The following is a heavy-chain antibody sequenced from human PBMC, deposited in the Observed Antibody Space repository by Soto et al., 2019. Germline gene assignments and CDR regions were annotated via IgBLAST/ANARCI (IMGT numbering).Heavy chain of an antibody. CDR3: ARHYSSGSRNWFDP. J-gene: IGHJ5*02. CDR1: GGSINSSSYF. CDR2: IYYSGST. V-gene: IGHV4-39*01. Sequence: SEALSLTCSVSGGSINSSSYFWGWVRQPPGKGLEWIGSIYYSGSTYYNPSLRGRVTISVDTSKNQFSLKLSSVTAADTAVFYCARHYSSGSRNWFDPWGQGTLVTVSS. D-gene: IGHD6-19*01.